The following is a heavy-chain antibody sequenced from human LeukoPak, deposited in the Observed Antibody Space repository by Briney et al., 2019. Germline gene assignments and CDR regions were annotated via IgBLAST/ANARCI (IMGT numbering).Heavy chain of an antibody. CDR3: AKFAIVVVPAANYWFDP. V-gene: IGHV3-23*01. Sequence: GGSLRLSCAASGFTLSSFAMSWVRHAPGKGLEWVSAISGSGGSTYYADSVKGRFTISRDNSKNTLYLQINSLTAEDTAVYYCAKFAIVVVPAANYWFDPWGQGTLVTVSS. J-gene: IGHJ5*02. D-gene: IGHD2-2*01. CDR2: ISGSGGST. CDR1: GFTLSSFA.